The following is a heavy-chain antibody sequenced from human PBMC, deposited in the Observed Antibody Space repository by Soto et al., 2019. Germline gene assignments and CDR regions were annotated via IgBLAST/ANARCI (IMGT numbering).Heavy chain of an antibody. D-gene: IGHD6-19*01. V-gene: IGHV3-23*01. CDR3: GARKSIAAVAGTDY. CDR1: GFTFSNYG. Sequence: EVQLLESGGGLVQPGGSLRLSCAASGFTFSNYGRNWVRQAPGKGLGWVSAISGRGDSTFYADSMGGRFTISRDNSKNTLYLQMKSLRAGDTAVYYCGARKSIAAVAGTDYWGQGTLVTVSS. J-gene: IGHJ4*02. CDR2: ISGRGDST.